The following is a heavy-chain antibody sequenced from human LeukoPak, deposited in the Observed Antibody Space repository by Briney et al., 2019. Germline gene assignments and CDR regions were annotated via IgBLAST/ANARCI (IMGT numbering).Heavy chain of an antibody. CDR3: ARDVAFFYYGMDV. D-gene: IGHD2-21*01. CDR1: GFTFSDYY. CDR2: ITSSSSYA. J-gene: IGHJ6*02. Sequence: PGGSLRLSCAASGFTFSDYYMSWIRQAPGKGLEWVSSITSSSSYAYYADSLKGRFTISRDNSKNTLYLQMNSLRAEDTAVYYCARDVAFFYYGMDVWGQGTTVTVSS. V-gene: IGHV3-11*06.